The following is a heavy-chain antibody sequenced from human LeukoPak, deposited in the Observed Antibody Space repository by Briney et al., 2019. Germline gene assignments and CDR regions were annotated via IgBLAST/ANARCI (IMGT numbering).Heavy chain of an antibody. Sequence: GGSLRLSCAASGFTFSSYSMNWVRQAPGKGLEWVSYISSSSTIYYADSVKGRFTISRDNAKNSLYLQMNSLRDEDTAVYYCARDQYDYVWGSYRDFDYWGQGTLVTVSS. CDR1: GFTFSSYS. V-gene: IGHV3-48*02. CDR2: ISSSSTI. D-gene: IGHD3-16*02. CDR3: ARDQYDYVWGSYRDFDY. J-gene: IGHJ4*02.